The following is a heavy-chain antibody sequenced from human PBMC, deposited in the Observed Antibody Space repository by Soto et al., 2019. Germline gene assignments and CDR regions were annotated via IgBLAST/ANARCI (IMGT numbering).Heavy chain of an antibody. Sequence: GGSLRLSCEASGFTFSTYAMSWVRQAPGKGLEWVSALTPSGGERFYADSVKGRFTISRDNSMNALYLQMNSLRIEDTAVYYCAHPRGYGVFDAYDIWGQGTMVTVSS. D-gene: IGHD4-17*01. CDR3: AHPRGYGVFDAYDI. CDR2: LTPSGGER. CDR1: GFTFSTYA. J-gene: IGHJ3*02. V-gene: IGHV3-23*01.